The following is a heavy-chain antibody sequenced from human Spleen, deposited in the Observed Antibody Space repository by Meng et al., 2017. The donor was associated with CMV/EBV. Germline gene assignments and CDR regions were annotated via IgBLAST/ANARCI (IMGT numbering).Heavy chain of an antibody. J-gene: IGHJ6*02. Sequence: YGISWGRQAPGQGLEWMGWISAYNGNTNYAQKLQGRVTMTTDTSTSTAYMELRSLRSDDTAVYYCARVDCSSTSCYEVNYYYGMDVWGQGTTVTVSS. V-gene: IGHV1-18*01. CDR1: YG. D-gene: IGHD2-2*01. CDR3: ARVDCSSTSCYEVNYYYGMDV. CDR2: ISAYNGNT.